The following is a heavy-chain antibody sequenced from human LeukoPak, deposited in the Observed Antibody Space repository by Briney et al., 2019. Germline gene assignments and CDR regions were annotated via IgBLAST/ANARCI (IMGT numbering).Heavy chain of an antibody. V-gene: IGHV3-23*01. Sequence: PGGSLRLSCAASGFTFSSYAMGWVRQAPGEGLEWVSAISGSGGSTYYADSVKGRFTISRDNSKNTLYLQMNSLRAEDTAMYFCAKDLGVTPDWGQGTLVTVSS. CDR3: AKDLGVTPD. CDR1: GFTFSSYA. J-gene: IGHJ4*02. D-gene: IGHD4-23*01. CDR2: ISGSGGST.